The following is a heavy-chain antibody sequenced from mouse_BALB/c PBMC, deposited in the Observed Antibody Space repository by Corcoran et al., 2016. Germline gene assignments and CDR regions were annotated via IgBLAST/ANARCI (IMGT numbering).Heavy chain of an antibody. CDR1: GYSFTDYT. V-gene: IGHV1-18*01. J-gene: IGHJ3*01. D-gene: IGHD1-1*01. Sequence: EVQLQQSGPELVKPGASMKIPCKASGYSFTDYTMNWVKQSHGKNLEWIGLINPYNGGTSYNQKFKGKATLTVDKSSSTAYMELLSLTSEDSAVYYCGRDYYGSSYVFAYWGQGTLVTVSS. CDR3: GRDYYGSSYVFAY. CDR2: INPYNGGT.